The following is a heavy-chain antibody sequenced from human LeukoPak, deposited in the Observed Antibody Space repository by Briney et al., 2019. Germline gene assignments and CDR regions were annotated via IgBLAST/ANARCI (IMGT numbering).Heavy chain of an antibody. CDR3: VRALGYCSSGSCYYYDY. CDR2: IYPGDSET. CDR1: GYRFSSYW. J-gene: IGHJ4*02. Sequence: PGESLKISCKGSGYRFSSYWIGWVRQMPGKGLEWMGIIYPGDSETRYSPSFQGQVTISADKSISTAYLQWSSLKASDIAMYYCVRALGYCSSGSCYYYDYWGQGTLVTVSS. V-gene: IGHV5-51*01. D-gene: IGHD2-15*01.